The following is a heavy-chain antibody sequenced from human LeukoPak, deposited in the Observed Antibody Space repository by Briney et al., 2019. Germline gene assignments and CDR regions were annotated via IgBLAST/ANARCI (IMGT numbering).Heavy chain of an antibody. Sequence: PSETLSLTCTVSGGSISSSSYYWGWIRQPPGKGLEWIGSIYYSGSTYYNPSLKSRVTISVDTSKNQFSLKLSSVTAADTAVYYCARYFDYGDYSLFDYWGQGTLVTVSS. CDR1: GGSISSSSYY. CDR3: ARYFDYGDYSLFDY. J-gene: IGHJ4*02. CDR2: IYYSGST. V-gene: IGHV4-39*01. D-gene: IGHD4-17*01.